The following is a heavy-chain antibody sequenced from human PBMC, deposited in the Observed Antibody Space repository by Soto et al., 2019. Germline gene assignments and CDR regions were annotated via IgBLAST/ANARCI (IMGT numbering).Heavy chain of an antibody. CDR1: GFTFSSYE. D-gene: IGHD1-26*01. V-gene: IGHV3-48*03. CDR3: ARGGSYFDY. CDR2: ITGSGNTI. J-gene: IGHJ4*02. Sequence: EVQLVESGGGLVQPGGSLRLSCAASGFTFSSYEMNWVRQAPGKGLEWVSYITGSGNTIYYADSVKGRFTNSRDNAKNSMYLQMNSLRAEDTAVYYCARGGSYFDYWGQGTLVTVSS.